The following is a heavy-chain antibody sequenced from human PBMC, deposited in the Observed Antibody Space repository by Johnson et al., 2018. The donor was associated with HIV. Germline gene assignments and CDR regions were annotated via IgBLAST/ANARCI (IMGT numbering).Heavy chain of an antibody. CDR3: ARDVKYYDSSGYHSDAFDI. CDR1: GFTVSSNY. D-gene: IGHD3-22*01. J-gene: IGHJ3*02. Sequence: VQVVESGGGLIQPGGSLRLSCAASGFTVSSNYMSWVRQAPGKGLEWVSVIYSGGSTYYADSVKGRFTISRDNSKNTLYLQMNSLRDEDTALYFCARDVKYYDSSGYHSDAFDIWGQGTMVTVSS. V-gene: IGHV3-53*01. CDR2: IYSGGST.